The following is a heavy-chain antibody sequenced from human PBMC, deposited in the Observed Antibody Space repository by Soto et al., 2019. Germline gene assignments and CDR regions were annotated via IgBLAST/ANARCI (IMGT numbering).Heavy chain of an antibody. V-gene: IGHV4-31*01. J-gene: IGHJ4*02. CDR1: GGSISSGGYY. CDR2: IYYIGTT. Sequence: QVQLQESGPGLAKPSQTLSLTCTVSGGSISSGGYYWTWVRQHPGKGLEWIGYIYYIGTTYYNPSLKSLLAISVDTSKIQFFLELSSVTAADTAVYYCAREPSIWGQGTLVTVSS. CDR3: AREPSI.